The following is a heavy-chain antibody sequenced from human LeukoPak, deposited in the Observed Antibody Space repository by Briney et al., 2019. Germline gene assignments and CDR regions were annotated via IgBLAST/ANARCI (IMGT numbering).Heavy chain of an antibody. V-gene: IGHV4-59*01. CDR1: GGSISSYY. CDR3: ARETAPWSGYRNFDY. Sequence: SETLSLTCTVSGGSISSYYWSWIRQPPGKGLEWIGYIYYSGSTNYNPSLKSRVTISVDTSKNQFSLKLSSVTAADTAVYYCARETAPWSGYRNFDYWGQGTLVTVSS. CDR2: IYYSGST. J-gene: IGHJ4*02. D-gene: IGHD3-3*01.